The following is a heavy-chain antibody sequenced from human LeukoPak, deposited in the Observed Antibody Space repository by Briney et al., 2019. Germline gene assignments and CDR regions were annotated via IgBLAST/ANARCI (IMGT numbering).Heavy chain of an antibody. CDR1: GFTFSSYG. Sequence: GGSLRLSCAASGFTFSSYGMHWVRQAPGKGLEWGAFIRYDGSNKYYADSVKGRFTISRDNSKNTLYLQMNSLRAEDTAVYYCAKEHRRCSGGSCYPNNDYWGQGTLVTVSS. CDR2: IRYDGSNK. CDR3: AKEHRRCSGGSCYPNNDY. V-gene: IGHV3-30*02. J-gene: IGHJ4*02. D-gene: IGHD2-15*01.